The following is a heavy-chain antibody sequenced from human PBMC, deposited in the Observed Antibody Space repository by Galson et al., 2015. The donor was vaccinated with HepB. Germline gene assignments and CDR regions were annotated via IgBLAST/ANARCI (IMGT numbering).Heavy chain of an antibody. V-gene: IGHV3-30*04. Sequence: SLRLSCAASGFTFSSYAMHWVRQAPGKGLEWVAVISYDGSNKYYADSVKGRFTISRDNSKNTLYLQMNSLRAEDTAVYYCARVGDCSSTSCYAGPDYWGQGTLVTVSS. CDR2: ISYDGSNK. CDR3: ARVGDCSSTSCYAGPDY. J-gene: IGHJ4*02. D-gene: IGHD2-2*01. CDR1: GFTFSSYA.